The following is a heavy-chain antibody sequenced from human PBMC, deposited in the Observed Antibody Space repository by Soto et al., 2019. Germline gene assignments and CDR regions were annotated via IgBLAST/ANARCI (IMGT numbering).Heavy chain of an antibody. J-gene: IGHJ2*01. CDR3: SRCYCSVGSCYAWWHFDL. CDR2: ISASTRNT. V-gene: IGHV1-18*01. Sequence: QVQLVQSGAEVKKPGASVKVSCQASGYTFTNYAISWVRQAPGQGLEWMGWISASTRNTDQAQNFQGRVTMTIDTSTNTATMELRSLRSDDTAVYYCSRCYCSVGSCYAWWHFDLWGRGTLVTVSS. D-gene: IGHD2-15*01. CDR1: GYTFTNYA.